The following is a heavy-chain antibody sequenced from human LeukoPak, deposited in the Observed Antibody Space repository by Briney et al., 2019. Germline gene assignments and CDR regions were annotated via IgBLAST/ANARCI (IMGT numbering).Heavy chain of an antibody. D-gene: IGHD3-3*01. CDR3: ARGPLLRFLEWLLSFDY. CDR2: IYPGDSDT. V-gene: IGHV5-51*01. J-gene: IGHJ4*02. Sequence: GESLKISCKGSGYSFTSYWIGWVRQMPGKGLEWMGIIYPGDSDTRYSPSFQGQVTISADESISTAYLQWSSLKASDTAMYYCARGPLLRFLEWLLSFDYWGQGTLVTVSS. CDR1: GYSFTSYW.